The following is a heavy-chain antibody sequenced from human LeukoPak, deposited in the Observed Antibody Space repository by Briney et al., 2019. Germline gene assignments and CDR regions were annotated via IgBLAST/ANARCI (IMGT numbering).Heavy chain of an antibody. Sequence: PWETLPLTCTVSGGSISSYYWSWIRQPPGKGLEWIGYIYYSGITNYNPSHKSRVTISVDTSKNQFSLKLSSVTAADTAVYYCARGPQGDWNYAAYWGQGTFASVSS. J-gene: IGHJ4*02. CDR2: IYYSGIT. D-gene: IGHD1-7*01. V-gene: IGHV4-59*01. CDR3: ARGPQGDWNYAAY. CDR1: GGSISSYY.